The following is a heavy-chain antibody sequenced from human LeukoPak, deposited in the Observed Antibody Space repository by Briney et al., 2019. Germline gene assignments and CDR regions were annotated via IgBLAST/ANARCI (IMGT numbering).Heavy chain of an antibody. Sequence: ASVKVSCKASGYTFTSYDINWVRQATGQGLEWMGWMNPNSGNTGYAQKFQGRVTITRDTSASTAYMELSSLRSEDTAVYYCATYMVRGVIPYLDYWGQGTLVTVSS. D-gene: IGHD3-10*01. CDR2: MNPNSGNT. V-gene: IGHV1-8*01. J-gene: IGHJ4*02. CDR3: ATYMVRGVIPYLDY. CDR1: GYTFTSYD.